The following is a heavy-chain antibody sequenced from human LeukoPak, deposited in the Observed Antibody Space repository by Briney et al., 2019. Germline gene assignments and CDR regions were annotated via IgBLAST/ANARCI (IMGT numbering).Heavy chain of an antibody. CDR3: ARSSPSYYGSPSYYSFAY. D-gene: IGHD3-10*01. CDR2: IYYSGST. V-gene: IGHV4-59*08. J-gene: IGHJ4*02. CDR1: GGSISRYY. Sequence: SETLSLTCTVSGGSISRYYWSWIRQPPGKGLEWIGYIYYSGSTNYNPSLKSRVTISVDTSKNQFSLKLRSVTAADTAVYYCARSSPSYYGSPSYYSFAYWGQGTLLTVSS.